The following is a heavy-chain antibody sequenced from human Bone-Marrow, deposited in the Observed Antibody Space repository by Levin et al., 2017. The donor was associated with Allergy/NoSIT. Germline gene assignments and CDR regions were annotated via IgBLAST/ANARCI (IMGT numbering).Heavy chain of an antibody. D-gene: IGHD4-23*01. CDR3: RAVVTSKGDYFDY. V-gene: IGHV4-30-4*01. CDR1: GGSISSGDYY. CDR2: IYYSGST. J-gene: IGHJ4*02. Sequence: SETLSLTCTVSGGSISSGDYYWSWIRQPPGKGLEWIGYIYYSGSTYYNPSLKSRVTISVDTSKNQFSLKLSSVTAADTAVYYCRAVVTSKGDYFDYWGQGTLVTVSS.